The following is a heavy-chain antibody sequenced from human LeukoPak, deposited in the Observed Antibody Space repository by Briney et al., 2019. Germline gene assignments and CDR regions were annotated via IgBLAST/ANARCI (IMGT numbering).Heavy chain of an antibody. CDR1: GGSISDYD. CDR3: VSNYYENSGFFES. J-gene: IGHJ5*01. D-gene: IGHD3-22*01. CDR2: SYYTGST. Sequence: SETLSLTCTVSGGSISDYDCCWIWQPPHKGQQLLGYSYYTGSTNSNPSLKSRVTVSRDTSKKQFSLKLRSVTAADTAVYYCVSNYYENSGFFESWGQGILVTVSS. V-gene: IGHV4-59*01.